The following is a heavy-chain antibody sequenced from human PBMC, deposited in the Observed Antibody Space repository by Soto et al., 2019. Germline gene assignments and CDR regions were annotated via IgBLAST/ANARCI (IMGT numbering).Heavy chain of an antibody. CDR3: ARGRLGYYYDSSGYPEDGYFDY. CDR1: GGTFSSYA. D-gene: IGHD3-22*01. Sequence: SVKVSCKASGGTFSSYAISWVRQAPGQGLEWMGGIIPIFGTANYAQKFQGRVTITADESTSTAYMELSSLRSEDTAVYYCARGRLGYYYDSSGYPEDGYFDYWGQGTLVTVSS. V-gene: IGHV1-69*13. J-gene: IGHJ4*02. CDR2: IIPIFGTA.